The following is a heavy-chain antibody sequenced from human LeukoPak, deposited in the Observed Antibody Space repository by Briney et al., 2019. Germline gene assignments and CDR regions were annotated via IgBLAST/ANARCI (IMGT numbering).Heavy chain of an antibody. D-gene: IGHD5-18*01. V-gene: IGHV1-2*06. CDR3: ARGYSYGHYFDY. J-gene: IGHJ4*02. CDR1: GYTFTSYG. Sequence: ASVKVSCKPSGYTFTSYGISWVRQAPGQGLEWMGRIDPNSGGTNYAQKFQGRVTMTRDTSISTAYMELSRLRSDDTAVYYCARGYSYGHYFDYWGQGTLVTVSS. CDR2: IDPNSGGT.